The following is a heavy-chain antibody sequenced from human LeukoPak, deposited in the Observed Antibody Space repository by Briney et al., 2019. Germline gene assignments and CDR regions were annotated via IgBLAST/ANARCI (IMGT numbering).Heavy chain of an antibody. CDR1: GFTFSSYW. CDR3: TRVDTAMAQTLASLVGFDY. J-gene: IGHJ4*02. CDR2: INSDGSST. D-gene: IGHD5-18*01. Sequence: PGGSLRLSCATSGFTFSSYWMHWVRQAPGKGLVWVSRINSDGSSTSYADSVKGRFTISRDNAKNTLYLQMNSLRAEDTAVYYCTRVDTAMAQTLASLVGFDYWGQGTLVTVSS. V-gene: IGHV3-74*01.